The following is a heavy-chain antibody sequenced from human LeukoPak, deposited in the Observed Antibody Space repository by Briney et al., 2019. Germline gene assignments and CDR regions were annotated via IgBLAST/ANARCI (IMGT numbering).Heavy chain of an antibody. CDR1: GASISDTA. CDR3: ARDDKGYFDSRWTAFDI. J-gene: IGHJ3*02. D-gene: IGHD3-22*01. V-gene: IGHV4-4*07. Sequence: TSETLSLTCTVSGASISDTAWSWVRQSAGGGLEWIGRVFSSGGTLYNPSLNGRVTMSLDASKKQLSLKVTSVTVADTAIYYCARDDKGYFDSRWTAFDIWGQGTVVTVSS. CDR2: VFSSGGT.